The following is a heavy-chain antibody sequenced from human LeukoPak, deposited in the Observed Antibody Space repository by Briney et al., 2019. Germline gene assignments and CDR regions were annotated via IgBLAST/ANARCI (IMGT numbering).Heavy chain of an antibody. Sequence: SSETLSLTCTVSGGSISSYYWSWIRQPPGKGLEWIGYIYYSGSTNYNPSLKSRVTISVDTSKNQFSLKLSSVTAADTAVYYCAREVVAAAGTVDYWGQGTLVTVSS. CDR2: IYYSGST. CDR3: AREVVAAAGTVDY. V-gene: IGHV4-59*01. CDR1: GGSISSYY. J-gene: IGHJ4*02. D-gene: IGHD6-13*01.